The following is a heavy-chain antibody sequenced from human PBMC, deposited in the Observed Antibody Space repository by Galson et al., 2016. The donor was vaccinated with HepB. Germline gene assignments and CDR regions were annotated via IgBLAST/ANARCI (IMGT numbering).Heavy chain of an antibody. V-gene: IGHV3-30*04. CDR2: ISYGGDI. CDR1: GFSFNDYG. CDR3: ARDWGSSGYYYGLDV. Sequence: SLRLSCAASGFSFNDYGFHWVRQAPGKGLEWLAMISYGGDIYYTDSVKGRFTISRDNSENTLYLQMNSLRPEDTGVYYCARDWGSSGYYYGLDVWGQGTTVTVSS. J-gene: IGHJ6*02. D-gene: IGHD3-16*01.